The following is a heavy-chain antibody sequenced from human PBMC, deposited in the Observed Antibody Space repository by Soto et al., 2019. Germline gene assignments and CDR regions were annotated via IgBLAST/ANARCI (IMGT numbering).Heavy chain of an antibody. V-gene: IGHV3-73*01. CDR3: TTSDNDKFVDY. CDR2: IRSRANSYAT. Sequence: GGSLRLSCAASGFSFNGSAMHWVRQASGKGLEWVGRIRSRANSYATTYAASVKGRFTISRDDSENTASLHMNSLKTEDTAVYYCTTSDNDKFVDYWGQGILVTVSS. CDR1: GFSFNGSA. J-gene: IGHJ4*02. D-gene: IGHD5-12*01.